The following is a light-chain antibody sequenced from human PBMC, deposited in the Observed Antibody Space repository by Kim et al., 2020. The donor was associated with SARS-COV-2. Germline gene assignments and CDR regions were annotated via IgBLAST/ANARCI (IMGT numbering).Light chain of an antibody. CDR2: GAS. J-gene: IGKJ4*02. V-gene: IGKV1-6*01. CDR3: LLDYSFLT. Sequence: AIQMTQSPSSLSASLGDSVTITCRASQGIGHDLAWYQQKPGKVPKLLIYGASSLQRGVPSRFSGSGSGTDFTLTISSLQPEDSATYYCLLDYSFLTFGGGTKMDIK. CDR1: QGIGHD.